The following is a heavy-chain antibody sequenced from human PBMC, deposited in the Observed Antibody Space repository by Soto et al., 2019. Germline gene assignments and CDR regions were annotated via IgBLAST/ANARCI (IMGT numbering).Heavy chain of an antibody. V-gene: IGHV3-21*01. CDR2: ISSSSSYI. J-gene: IGHJ6*02. Sequence: EVQLVESGGGLVKPGGSLRLSCAASGFTFSSYSMNWVRQAPGKGLEWVSSISSSSSYIYYADSVKGRFTIPRDNAKNSLYLQMNSLRAEGTAVYYCARSWNYYYYYGMDVWGQGTTVTVSS. CDR1: GFTFSSYS. CDR3: ARSWNYYYYYGMDV. D-gene: IGHD3-3*01.